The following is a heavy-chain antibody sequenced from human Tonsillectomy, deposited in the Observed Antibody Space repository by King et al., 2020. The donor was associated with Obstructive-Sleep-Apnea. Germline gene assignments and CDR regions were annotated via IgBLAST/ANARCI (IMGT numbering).Heavy chain of an antibody. CDR1: GFTFGDYS. J-gene: IGHJ4*02. D-gene: IGHD7-27*01. CDR3: SRDPRWGRGDY. CDR2: IRSKAYGGPT. V-gene: IGHV3-49*03. Sequence: VQLVESGGGLVQPGRFLRLSGTGSGFTFGDYSMSWFRQAPGKGLKWVGFIRSKAYGGPTEYAASVKGRFTISRDESKSIAYLQMNSLKTEDTAVYYCSRDPRWGRGDYWGQGTLVTVSS.